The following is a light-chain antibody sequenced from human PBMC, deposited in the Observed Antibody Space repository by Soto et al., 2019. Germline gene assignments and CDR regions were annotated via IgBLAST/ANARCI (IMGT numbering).Light chain of an antibody. CDR3: QQYGSSPLLT. CDR1: QSVSSSY. J-gene: IGKJ4*01. Sequence: EIVLTQSPGTLSLSPGERATLSCRASQSVSSSYLAWYQQKPGQAPRRLIYAASSRATGIPDRFSGSRSGTDFTLTISRLEPEDFAVYYCQQYGSSPLLTFGGGTKVEIK. CDR2: AAS. V-gene: IGKV3-20*01.